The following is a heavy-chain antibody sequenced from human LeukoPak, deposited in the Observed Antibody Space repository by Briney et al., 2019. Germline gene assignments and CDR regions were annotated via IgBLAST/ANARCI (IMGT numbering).Heavy chain of an antibody. J-gene: IGHJ4*02. V-gene: IGHV3-23*01. Sequence: GGSLRLSCAASGFSFSTYGMSWVRQAPRKGLEWVSVIYGSDDTTRYAESVKGRFTISRGNSKQTLYLQMNSLRAEDTAIYYCAKDQRPDTGYDIDFWGRGTLVTVSS. D-gene: IGHD3-9*01. CDR2: IYGSDDTT. CDR1: GFSFSTYG. CDR3: AKDQRPDTGYDIDF.